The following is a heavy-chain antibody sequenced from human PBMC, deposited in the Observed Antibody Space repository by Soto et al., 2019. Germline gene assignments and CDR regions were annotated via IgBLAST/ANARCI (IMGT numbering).Heavy chain of an antibody. V-gene: IGHV3-30*18. D-gene: IGHD4-17*01. CDR2: MSYDGSK. CDR3: AKDFTPWFGDYFYYSYGMDV. Sequence: GGSLRLSCAAAGFTFSSYGMHWVRQAPGTGLEWVAVMSYDGSKYYADTVKGRFTISRDNSKNTLYLQINSLRPEDTAVYYCAKDFTPWFGDYFYYSYGMDVWGQGTTVTVSS. CDR1: GFTFSSYG. J-gene: IGHJ6*02.